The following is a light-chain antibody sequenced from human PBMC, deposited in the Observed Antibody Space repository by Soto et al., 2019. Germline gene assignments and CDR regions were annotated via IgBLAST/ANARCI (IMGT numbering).Light chain of an antibody. CDR3: QQYGSSSIT. CDR2: DAS. V-gene: IGKV3-20*01. CDR1: QSVSSFY. J-gene: IGKJ5*01. Sequence: EIVLTQSPGTLSLSPGERATLTCRASQSVSSFYLAWYQQKTGQAPRLLIYDASSRATGIPDRFSGSGSGTDFTLTISRLEPEDFAMYYCQQYGSSSITFGQGTRLEIK.